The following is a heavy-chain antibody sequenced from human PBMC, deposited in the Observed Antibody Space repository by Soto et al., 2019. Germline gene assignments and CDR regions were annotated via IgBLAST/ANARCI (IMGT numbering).Heavy chain of an antibody. D-gene: IGHD3-10*01. CDR3: ATRSGGGGAFDI. Sequence: GGSLRLSCAASRFTFSDYEMNGVRQAPGKGLEWVSYIGSGGRTTDYADSLKGRFTISRDNAKNSLYLQMNSLRAEDTAVYYCATRSGGGGAFDIWGQGTMVTVSS. CDR1: RFTFSDYE. V-gene: IGHV3-48*03. CDR2: IGSGGRTT. J-gene: IGHJ3*02.